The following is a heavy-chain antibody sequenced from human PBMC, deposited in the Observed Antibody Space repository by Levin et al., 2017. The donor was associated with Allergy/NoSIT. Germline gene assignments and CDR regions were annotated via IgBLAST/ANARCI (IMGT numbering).Heavy chain of an antibody. CDR3: ARLPKAATFDY. CDR1: GGSISSSSYY. D-gene: IGHD2-15*01. Sequence: SETLSLTCTVSGGSISSSSYYWGWIRQPPGKGLEWIGSIYYSGSTYYNPSLKSRVTISVDTSKNQFSLKLSSVTAADTAVYYCARLPKAATFDYWGQGTLVTVSS. CDR2: IYYSGST. J-gene: IGHJ4*02. V-gene: IGHV4-39*01.